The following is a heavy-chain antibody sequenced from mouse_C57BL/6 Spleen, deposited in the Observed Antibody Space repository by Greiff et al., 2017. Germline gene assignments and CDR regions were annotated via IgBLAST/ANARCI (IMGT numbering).Heavy chain of an antibody. CDR3: ARGGCSSPLFDY. V-gene: IGHV1-69*01. J-gene: IGHJ2*01. Sequence: QVQLQQPGAELVMPGASVKLSCKASGYTFTSYWMHWVKQRPGQGLEWIGEIDPSDSYTNYNQKFKGKSTLTVDKSSSTAYMQLSSLTSEDSAVYYWARGGCSSPLFDYWGQGTTPPGSS. D-gene: IGHD1-1*01. CDR2: IDPSDSYT. CDR1: GYTFTSYW.